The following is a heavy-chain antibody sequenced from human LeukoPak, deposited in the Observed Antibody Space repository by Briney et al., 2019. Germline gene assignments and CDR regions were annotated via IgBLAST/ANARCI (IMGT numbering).Heavy chain of an antibody. V-gene: IGHV4-4*02. CDR3: ARAYYYYMDV. J-gene: IGHJ6*03. CDR2: IYHSGST. Sequence: PSGTLSLTCAVSGASISSPNWWSWVRQPPGKGLEWIGEIYHSGSTNYNPSLESQATISVDKSKNQFSLKLNSVTAADTAVYYCARAYYYYMDVWGKGTTVSVSS. CDR1: GASISSPNW.